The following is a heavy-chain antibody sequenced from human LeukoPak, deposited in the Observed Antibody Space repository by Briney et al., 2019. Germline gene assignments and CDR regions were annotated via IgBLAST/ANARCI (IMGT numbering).Heavy chain of an antibody. CDR1: GFTFNNYA. V-gene: IGHV3-23*01. D-gene: IGHD3-10*01. CDR2: ISGSGRST. Sequence: PGGSLRLSCAASGFTFNNYAMTWVRQAPGKGLEWVSAISGSGRSTYYADSVKGRFTISRDNSKNTLYLQMNSLRAEDTAVYYCAKDRTYYGSGSLYYFDYWGQGTLVTVSS. CDR3: AKDRTYYGSGSLYYFDY. J-gene: IGHJ4*02.